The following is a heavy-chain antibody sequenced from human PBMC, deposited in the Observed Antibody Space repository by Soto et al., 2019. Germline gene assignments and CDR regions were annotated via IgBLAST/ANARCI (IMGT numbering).Heavy chain of an antibody. CDR3: ARDEAYRRVVVQAAIGY. Sequence: ASGKVSCAASGYTFPSYGIGWVRQAPGQGREWMGWISAYNGNTNYAQKLQGRVTMTTDTSTSTAYMELRSLRSDDTAVYYCARDEAYRRVVVQAAIGYWGQAPPVIASS. CDR2: ISAYNGNT. V-gene: IGHV1-18*04. J-gene: IGHJ4*02. CDR1: GYTFPSYG. D-gene: IGHD2-2*01.